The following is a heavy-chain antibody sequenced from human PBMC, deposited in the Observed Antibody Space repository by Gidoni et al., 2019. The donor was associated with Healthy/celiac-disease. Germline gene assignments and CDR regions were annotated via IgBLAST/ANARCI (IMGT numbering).Heavy chain of an antibody. V-gene: IGHV1-24*01. Sequence: QVQLVQSGAEVKKPGASVKVSCKVTGYTTTELSMHRVRQAPGNGLEWMGGFDPEDGEIIYAQKFQGRVTMTEDTSTDTAYMELSSLRSEDTAVYYCATSFGTYYYGMDVWGQGTTVTVSS. J-gene: IGHJ6*02. CDR1: GYTTTELS. CDR2: FDPEDGEI. CDR3: ATSFGTYYYGMDV. D-gene: IGHD3-3*01.